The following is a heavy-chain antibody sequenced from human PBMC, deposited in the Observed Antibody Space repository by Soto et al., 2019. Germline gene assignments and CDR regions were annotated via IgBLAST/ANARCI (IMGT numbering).Heavy chain of an antibody. CDR3: TTDPHSTGTKY. Sequence: PGGSLRLSCAASGFTFSYAWMSWVRQAPGAGLEWVGLIKGKTEGGTIDYAAPVKARFTISRDASKNTLYLQMNSLKTEDTAVYYCTTDPHSTGTKYWGQGTLVTVSS. CDR2: IKGKTEGGTI. V-gene: IGHV3-15*01. J-gene: IGHJ4*02. D-gene: IGHD1-1*01. CDR1: GFTFSYAW.